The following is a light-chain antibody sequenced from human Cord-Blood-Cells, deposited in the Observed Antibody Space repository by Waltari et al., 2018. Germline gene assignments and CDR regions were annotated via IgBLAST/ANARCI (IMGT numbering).Light chain of an antibody. Sequence: QSALTQPASVSGSPGQSITISCTGTSSDVGSYHLVPWYPQHPGKAPKRMIYEGSKRPSGVSNRFSGSKSGNTASLTISGLQAEDEADYYCCSYAGSSTLVFGGGTKLTVL. CDR3: CSYAGSSTLV. V-gene: IGLV2-23*01. CDR2: EGS. CDR1: SSDVGSYHL. J-gene: IGLJ2*01.